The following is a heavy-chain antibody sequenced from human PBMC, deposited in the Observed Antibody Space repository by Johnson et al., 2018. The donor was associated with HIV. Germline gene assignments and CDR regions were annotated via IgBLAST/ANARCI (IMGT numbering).Heavy chain of an antibody. CDR2: FSSNWGST. V-gene: IGHV3-64*01. CDR3: ARPLYGDSGWAFDI. D-gene: IGHD4-17*01. J-gene: IGHJ3*02. CDR1: GFTFSRYA. Sequence: VQLVESGGGLVQPGGSLRLSCAASGFTFSRYAMYWVRQAPGKGLEYVSAFSSNWGSTYYANSVKGRFTISRDNSKNTLYFQMNSLRVEDTAVYYCARPLYGDSGWAFDIWGQGTMVTVSS.